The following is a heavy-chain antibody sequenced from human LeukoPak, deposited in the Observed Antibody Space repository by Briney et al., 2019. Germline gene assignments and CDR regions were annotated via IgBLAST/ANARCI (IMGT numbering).Heavy chain of an antibody. Sequence: PGGSLRLSCAASGFSFGGFSMSWVRQAPGKGLQWVATMKVYGSDIFYVDSVKGRFTISRDNAKNSLYLQMNSLRDEDTGVYYCARPRGCGTSRCNNFDYWGQGTLVTVSS. J-gene: IGHJ4*02. CDR3: ARPRGCGTSRCNNFDY. V-gene: IGHV3-7*01. CDR2: MKVYGSDI. D-gene: IGHD2-21*01. CDR1: GFSFGGFS.